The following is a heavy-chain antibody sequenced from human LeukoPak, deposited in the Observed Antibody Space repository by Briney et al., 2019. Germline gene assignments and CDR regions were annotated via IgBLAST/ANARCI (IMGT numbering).Heavy chain of an antibody. CDR2: IYYSGST. CDR1: GGSVSSYY. V-gene: IGHV4-59*08. D-gene: IGHD2-21*02. Sequence: SETLSLTCTVSGGSVSSYYWSWIRQPPGEGLEWIAYIYYSGSTKYNPSLKSRVTISLDRSKNQFSLKLRSVTAADTAVYYCARLQVHCGGDCYTRWFDPWGQGTLVTVSS. J-gene: IGHJ5*02. CDR3: ARLQVHCGGDCYTRWFDP.